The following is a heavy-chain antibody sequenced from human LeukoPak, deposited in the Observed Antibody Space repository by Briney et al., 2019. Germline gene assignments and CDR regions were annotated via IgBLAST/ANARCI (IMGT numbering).Heavy chain of an antibody. Sequence: ASVKVSCKASGYTFTGYYMHWVRQAPGQGLEWMGWISPNSGGTNYPQKFQGRVTMTRDTSISTAYMELSRLRSDDTAVYYCAKGRDYGDLFDYWGQGTLVTVSS. CDR2: ISPNSGGT. V-gene: IGHV1-2*02. J-gene: IGHJ4*02. CDR3: AKGRDYGDLFDY. D-gene: IGHD4-17*01. CDR1: GYTFTGYY.